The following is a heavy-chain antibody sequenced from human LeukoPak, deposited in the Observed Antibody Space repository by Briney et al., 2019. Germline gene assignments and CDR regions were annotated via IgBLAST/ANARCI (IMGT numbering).Heavy chain of an antibody. CDR2: IRQDGSEK. Sequence: PGGSLRLSCAASGFTFSTYAMTWVRQAPGKGMEWVANIRQDGSEKYYVDSVKGRFTISRDDAKNSLYLQMNSLRAEDTAVYYCAKNYGGNSADWGQGTLVTVSS. J-gene: IGHJ4*02. CDR1: GFTFSTYA. V-gene: IGHV3-7*02. CDR3: AKNYGGNSAD. D-gene: IGHD4-23*01.